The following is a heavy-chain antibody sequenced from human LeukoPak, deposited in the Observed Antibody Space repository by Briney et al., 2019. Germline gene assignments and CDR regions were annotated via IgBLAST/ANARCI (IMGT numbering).Heavy chain of an antibody. V-gene: IGHV4-4*07. CDR2: VYASGST. D-gene: IGHD3-16*01. CDR3: ARDWGNA. CDR1: GGSISNYY. Sequence: SETLSLTCTVSGGSISNYYWSWIRQPAGKALEWIGRVYASGSTNYNPSLESRVTMSIDTSMGQFSLTLTSVTAADTAVYFCARDWGNAWGQGTTVTVSS. J-gene: IGHJ6*02.